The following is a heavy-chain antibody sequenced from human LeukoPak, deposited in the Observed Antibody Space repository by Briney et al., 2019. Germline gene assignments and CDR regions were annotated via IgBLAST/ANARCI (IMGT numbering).Heavy chain of an antibody. V-gene: IGHV1-46*01. Sequence: GASVKVSCKASGYTFTSYYMHWGRQAPGQGLEWMGIINPSAGSTSYAQKFQGSVTMTRDTSTRTVYMELSSLRSEDTAVYYCARVRTMVRGVTRNYGAFDIWGQGTMVTVSS. CDR3: ARVRTMVRGVTRNYGAFDI. CDR1: GYTFTSYY. CDR2: INPSAGST. D-gene: IGHD3-10*01. J-gene: IGHJ3*02.